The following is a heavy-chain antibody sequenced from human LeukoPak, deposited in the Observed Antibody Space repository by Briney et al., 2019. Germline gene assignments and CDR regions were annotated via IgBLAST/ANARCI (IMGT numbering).Heavy chain of an antibody. CDR2: IYTSGST. CDR1: GGSIRSYY. V-gene: IGHV4-4*07. J-gene: IGHJ4*02. CDR3: ARDCSSTSCYTGPVDY. D-gene: IGHD2-2*02. Sequence: SETLSLTCTVSGGSIRSYYWSWIRQPAGKGLEWIGRIYTSGSTNYNPSLKSRVTMSVDTSKNQFSLKLSSVTAADTAVYYCARDCSSTSCYTGPVDYWGQGTLVTVSS.